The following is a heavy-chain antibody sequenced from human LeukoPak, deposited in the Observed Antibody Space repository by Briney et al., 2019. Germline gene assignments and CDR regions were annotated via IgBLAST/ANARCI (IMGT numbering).Heavy chain of an antibody. V-gene: IGHV1-24*01. CDR3: ATNKQWLVPFDY. J-gene: IGHJ4*02. CDR2: FDPEDGET. D-gene: IGHD6-19*01. Sequence: AASVKVSCKVSGYTLTELSMHWVRQAPGKGLEWMGGFDPEDGETIYAQKFQGRVTMTEDTSTDTAYMELSSLRSEDTAVYYCATNKQWLVPFDYWGQGILVTVSS. CDR1: GYTLTELS.